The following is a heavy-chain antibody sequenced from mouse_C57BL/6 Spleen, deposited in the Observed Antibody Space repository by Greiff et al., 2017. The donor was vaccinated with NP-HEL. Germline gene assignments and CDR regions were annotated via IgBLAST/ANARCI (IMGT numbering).Heavy chain of an antibody. D-gene: IGHD1-1*01. CDR2: ISDGGSYT. CDR3: ARVGTTVVFDY. Sequence: EVKLMESGGGLVKPGGSLKLSCAASGFTFSSYAMSWVRQTPEKRLEWVATISDGGSYTYYPDNVKGRFTISRDNAKNNLYLQMSHLKSEDTAMYYCARVGTTVVFDYWGQGTTLTVSS. V-gene: IGHV5-4*03. CDR1: GFTFSSYA. J-gene: IGHJ2*01.